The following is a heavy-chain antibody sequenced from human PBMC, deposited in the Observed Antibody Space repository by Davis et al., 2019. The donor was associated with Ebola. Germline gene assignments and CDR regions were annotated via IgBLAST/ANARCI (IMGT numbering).Heavy chain of an antibody. CDR1: GFTFSSYA. V-gene: IGHV3-30-3*01. Sequence: GESPKISCAASGFTFSSYAMHWVRQAPGKGLEWVAVISYDGSNKYYADSVKGRFTISRDNSKNTLYLQMNSLRAEDTAVYYCAKDPSSYSNHDYGMDVWGQGTTVTVSS. CDR2: ISYDGSNK. D-gene: IGHD4-11*01. CDR3: AKDPSSYSNHDYGMDV. J-gene: IGHJ6*02.